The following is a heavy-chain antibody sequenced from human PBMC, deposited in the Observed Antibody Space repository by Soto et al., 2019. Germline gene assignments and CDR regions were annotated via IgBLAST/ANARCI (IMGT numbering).Heavy chain of an antibody. V-gene: IGHV3-48*01. CDR1: GITLSDHY. CDR3: LEGNHN. J-gene: IGHJ1*01. Sequence: EVQLVESGGALVQPGGSLRLSCAVAGITLSDHYLHCVRQAPGAGLEWVSTLTRGSLMYYADSVKGRFTISRDNAKNPLYLQMNSLKVEDTAMYYCLEGNHNWGQGTLVIVSS. CDR2: LTRGSLM.